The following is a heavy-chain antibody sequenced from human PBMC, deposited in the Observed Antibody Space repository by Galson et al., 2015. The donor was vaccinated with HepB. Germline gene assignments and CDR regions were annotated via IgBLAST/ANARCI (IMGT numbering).Heavy chain of an antibody. CDR1: GFTFSSYA. CDR3: ARGRVYSRRQTQEGAFDI. CDR2: ISGSGGST. D-gene: IGHD6-13*01. Sequence: SLRLSCAASGFTFSSYAMSWVRQAPGKGLEWVSAISGSGGSTYYADSVKGRFTISRDNSKNTLYLQMNSLRAEDTAVYYCARGRVYSRRQTQEGAFDIWGQGTMVTVSS. V-gene: IGHV3-23*01. J-gene: IGHJ3*02.